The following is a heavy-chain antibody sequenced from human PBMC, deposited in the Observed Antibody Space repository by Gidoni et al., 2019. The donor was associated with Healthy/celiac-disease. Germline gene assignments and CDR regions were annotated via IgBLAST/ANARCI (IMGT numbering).Heavy chain of an antibody. CDR3: AREYSYEDYYYYYYMDV. Sequence: EGQLVESGGRLVRPGGSLRLSCAASGFTLSSDSMKWVRQAPGKGMGWVSSISSSSSYKYYADSVNGRFTNSRDNAKNSLYLQMISLRAEDMSVYYCAREYSYEDYYYYYYMDVWGKGTTVTVSS. V-gene: IGHV3-21*01. D-gene: IGHD5-18*01. J-gene: IGHJ6*03. CDR2: ISSSSSYK. CDR1: GFTLSSDS.